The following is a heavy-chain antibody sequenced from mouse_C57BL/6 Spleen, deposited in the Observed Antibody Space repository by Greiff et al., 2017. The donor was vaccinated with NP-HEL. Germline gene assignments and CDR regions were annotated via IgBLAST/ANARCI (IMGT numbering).Heavy chain of an antibody. V-gene: IGHV1-55*01. Sequence: VQLQQPGAELVKPGASVKMSCKASGYTFTSYWITWVKQRPGQGLEWIGDIYPGSGSTNYNEKFKSKATLTVDTSSSTAYMQLSSLTSEDSAVYYCARIYYDYLYAMDYWGQGTSVTVSS. J-gene: IGHJ4*01. CDR1: GYTFTSYW. D-gene: IGHD2-4*01. CDR2: IYPGSGST. CDR3: ARIYYDYLYAMDY.